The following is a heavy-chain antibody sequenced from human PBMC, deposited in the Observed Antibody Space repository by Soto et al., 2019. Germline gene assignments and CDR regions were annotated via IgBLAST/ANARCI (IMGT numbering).Heavy chain of an antibody. Sequence: SETLSLTCTVSGGSISSYYWSWIRQPPGKGLEWIGYIYYSGSTNYNHSLKSRVTISVDTSKNQFSLKLSSVTAADTAVYYCASIAVAGTGYAFDIWGQGTMVTVSS. D-gene: IGHD6-19*01. CDR1: GGSISSYY. CDR3: ASIAVAGTGYAFDI. J-gene: IGHJ3*02. V-gene: IGHV4-59*01. CDR2: IYYSGST.